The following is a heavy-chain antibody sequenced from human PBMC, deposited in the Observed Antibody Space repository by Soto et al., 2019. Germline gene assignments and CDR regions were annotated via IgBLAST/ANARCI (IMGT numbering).Heavy chain of an antibody. CDR3: ARGGELGISVRNLWFDY. CDR2: IIPIFGTA. Sequence: QVQLVQSGAEVKKPGSSVKVSCKASGGTFSSYAISWVRQAPGQGLEWMGGIIPIFGTADYARKFQGRVTITADESTSTAYMELSSLRSEDTAVYYCARGGELGISVRNLWFDYWGQGTLVTVSS. D-gene: IGHD7-27*01. J-gene: IGHJ4*02. CDR1: GGTFSSYA. V-gene: IGHV1-69*01.